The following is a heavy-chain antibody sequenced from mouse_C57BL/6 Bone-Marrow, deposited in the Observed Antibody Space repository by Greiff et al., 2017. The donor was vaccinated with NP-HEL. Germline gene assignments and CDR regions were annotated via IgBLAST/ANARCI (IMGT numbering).Heavy chain of an antibody. CDR3: ARMVITTVVGPAWFAY. CDR1: GFSLSTSGMG. D-gene: IGHD1-1*01. CDR2: IWWDDDK. V-gene: IGHV8-8*01. Sequence: QVTLKVSGPGILQPSQTLSLTCSSSGFSLSTSGMGVGWIRQPSGKGLEWLAHIWWDDDKYSNPALKSRPTISKDTSKDQVFLKIANVDTADTATYYCARMVITTVVGPAWFAYWGQGTLVTVSA. J-gene: IGHJ3*01.